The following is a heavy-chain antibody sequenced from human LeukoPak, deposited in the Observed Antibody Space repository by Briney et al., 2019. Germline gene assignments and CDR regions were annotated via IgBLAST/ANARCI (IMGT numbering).Heavy chain of an antibody. CDR3: ARGDVHYYYYGMDV. D-gene: IGHD2-8*01. CDR1: GGTFSSYA. V-gene: IGHV1-69*13. Sequence: ASVKVSCKASGGTFSSYAISWVRQAPGQRLEWMGGIIPIFGTANYAQKFQGRVTITADESTSTAYMELSSLRSEDTAVYYCARGDVHYYYYGMDVWGQGTTVTVSS. CDR2: IIPIFGTA. J-gene: IGHJ6*02.